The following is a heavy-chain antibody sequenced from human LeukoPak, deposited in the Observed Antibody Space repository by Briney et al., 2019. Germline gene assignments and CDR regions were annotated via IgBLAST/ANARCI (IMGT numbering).Heavy chain of an antibody. D-gene: IGHD2-21*01. V-gene: IGHV3-33*05. J-gene: IGHJ4*02. CDR3: ARELSQIVWGGLDY. Sequence: GGSLRLSCAASGFIFSHYGMHWVRQAPGKGLEWVAVIQNDASTENFADSVKGRFTISRDNSKNTVFLQMNSLRVEDTTVYYCARELSQIVWGGLDYGGQGTLVSVSS. CDR2: IQNDASTE. CDR1: GFIFSHYG.